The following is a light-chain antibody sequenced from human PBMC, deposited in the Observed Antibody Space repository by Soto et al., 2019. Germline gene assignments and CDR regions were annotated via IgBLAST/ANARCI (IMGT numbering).Light chain of an antibody. CDR3: TSFSSSTSLYV. V-gene: IGLV2-14*01. CDR1: TRDIAGYNY. J-gene: IGLJ1*01. CDR2: QVT. Sequence: ALTQPASVSGSLGQSITISCTGTTRDIAGYNYISWYQQLPGKAPKLMIYQVTIRPSGISNRFSGSKSGNTASLTISGLQAEDEADYYCTSFSSSTSLYVFGTGTKLTVL.